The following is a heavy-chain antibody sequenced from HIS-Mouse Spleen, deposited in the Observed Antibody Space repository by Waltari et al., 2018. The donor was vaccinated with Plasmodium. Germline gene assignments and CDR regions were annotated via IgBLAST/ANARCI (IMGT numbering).Heavy chain of an antibody. Sequence: EVQLVESGGGLVQPGGSLRLSCAASGFTFSSYWMHWVRQAPGKGLVWVSRINSDGSSTSYADSVKGRFTISKDNAKNTLYLQMNSLRAEDTAVYYCAREGYYGSGSYYTLPPPLDYWGQGTLVTVSS. J-gene: IGHJ4*02. V-gene: IGHV3-74*01. D-gene: IGHD3-10*01. CDR3: AREGYYGSGSYYTLPPPLDY. CDR1: GFTFSSYW. CDR2: INSDGSST.